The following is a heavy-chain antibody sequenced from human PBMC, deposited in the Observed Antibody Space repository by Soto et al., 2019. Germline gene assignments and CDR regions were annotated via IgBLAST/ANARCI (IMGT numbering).Heavy chain of an antibody. Sequence: SVKVSCKASGGTFSSYAISWVRQAPGQGLEWMGGIIPIFGTANYAQKFQGRVTITADESTSTAYMELSSLRSEDTAVYYCARDPPVTGALSYGMDVWGQGTTVTVSS. J-gene: IGHJ6*02. CDR2: IIPIFGTA. V-gene: IGHV1-69*13. CDR1: GGTFSSYA. D-gene: IGHD3-10*01. CDR3: ARDPPVTGALSYGMDV.